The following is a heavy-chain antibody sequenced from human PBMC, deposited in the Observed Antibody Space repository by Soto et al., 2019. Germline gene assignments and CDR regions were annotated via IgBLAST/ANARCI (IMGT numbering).Heavy chain of an antibody. CDR2: ISRTGENT. J-gene: IGHJ3*02. CDR1: GFTFTSYA. Sequence: EVQLLESGGGLEQPGGSLRLSCEASGFTFTSYALSWVRQSPGKGLEWVSAISRTGENTHYADSVKGRFTISRDNSRTSLYLQMNSPRAEDTAVYYCVKLRTDWVNDAFEMWGQGTMVIVSS. D-gene: IGHD3-9*01. CDR3: VKLRTDWVNDAFEM. V-gene: IGHV3-23*01.